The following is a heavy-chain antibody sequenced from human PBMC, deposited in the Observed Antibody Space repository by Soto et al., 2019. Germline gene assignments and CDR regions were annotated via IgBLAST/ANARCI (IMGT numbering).Heavy chain of an antibody. CDR3: ARAKRYYDSSGYYYGAFDI. J-gene: IGHJ3*02. CDR1: GGSISSGGYY. V-gene: IGHV4-31*03. D-gene: IGHD3-22*01. CDR2: IYYSGST. Sequence: SSETLSLTCSVSGGSISSGGYYWSWIRQHPGKGLEWIGYIYYSGSTYYNPSLKSRVTISVDTSKNQFSLKLSSVTAADTAVYYCARAKRYYDSSGYYYGAFDIWGQRTMVTVSS.